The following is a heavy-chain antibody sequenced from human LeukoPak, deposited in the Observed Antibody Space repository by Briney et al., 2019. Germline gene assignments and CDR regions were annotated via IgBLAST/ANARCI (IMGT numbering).Heavy chain of an antibody. CDR2: IYNSGTT. V-gene: IGHV4-39*01. CDR3: ARMLRGGSEFDY. Sequence: SETLSLTCTVSGGSISSSSYYWVWVRQPPGKGLQWIGSIYNSGTTYYNPSLKSRVTISVDTSQNQLSLKLTSVSAADTAVYYCARMLRGGSEFDYWAQGTLVTVSS. CDR1: GGSISSSSYY. J-gene: IGHJ4*02. D-gene: IGHD5-12*01.